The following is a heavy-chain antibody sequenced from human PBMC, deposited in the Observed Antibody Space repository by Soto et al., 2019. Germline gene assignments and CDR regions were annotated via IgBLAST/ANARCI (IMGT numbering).Heavy chain of an antibody. CDR1: GYSFTNYG. J-gene: IGHJ6*03. CDR2: ISAYNGAT. CDR3: ASSRGGAPPVAGNTHYYYYMDV. V-gene: IGHV1-18*01. Sequence: QDQLVQSGGEVKKPGASVKVSCKASGYSFTNYGITWVRQAPGQGFEWMGWISAYNGATNYAQKLQGRVTMTTDASRSTGYMEVRSLRTEGTAVFYCASSRGGAPPVAGNTHYYYYMDVWGKGTTVTVSS. D-gene: IGHD6-19*01.